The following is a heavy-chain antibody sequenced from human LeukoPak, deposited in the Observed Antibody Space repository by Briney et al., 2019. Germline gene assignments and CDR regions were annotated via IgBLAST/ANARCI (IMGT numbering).Heavy chain of an antibody. CDR2: INPKSGGT. Sequence: ASVKVSCKASGHTFTGYYMHWVRQAPGQGLEWMGRINPKSGGTNYAQKFQGRVTMTRDTSINTAYVEVSRLRSDDTAVYYCARADHYDSSGYYYYGMDVWGQGTTVTVSS. D-gene: IGHD3-22*01. V-gene: IGHV1-2*06. J-gene: IGHJ6*02. CDR3: ARADHYDSSGYYYYGMDV. CDR1: GHTFTGYY.